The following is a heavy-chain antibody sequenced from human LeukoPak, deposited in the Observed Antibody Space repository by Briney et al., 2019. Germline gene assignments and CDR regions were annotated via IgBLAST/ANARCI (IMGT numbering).Heavy chain of an antibody. CDR2: IRYDGSNK. J-gene: IGHJ6*03. D-gene: IGHD3-9*01. CDR1: GFTFGSYS. Sequence: GGSLRLSCAASGFTFGSYSMSWVRQAPGKGLEWVAFIRYDGSNKYYADSVKGRFTISRDNSKNTLYLQMNSLRAEDTAVYYCAKKAIFSYYYYMDVWGKGTTVTISS. V-gene: IGHV3-30*02. CDR3: AKKAIFSYYYYMDV.